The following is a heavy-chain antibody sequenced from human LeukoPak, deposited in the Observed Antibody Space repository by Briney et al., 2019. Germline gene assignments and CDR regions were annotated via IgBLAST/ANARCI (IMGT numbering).Heavy chain of an antibody. CDR1: GVSISSGDYY. CDR3: AREGGSQQLVIDY. V-gene: IGHV4-30-4*01. D-gene: IGHD6-13*01. Sequence: SETLSLTCTVSGVSISSGDYYWSWIRQPPGKGLEWIGYIYYSGSTYYNPSLKSRVTISVDTSKNQFSLKLSSVTAADTAVYYCAREGGSQQLVIDYWGQGTLVTVSS. J-gene: IGHJ4*02. CDR2: IYYSGST.